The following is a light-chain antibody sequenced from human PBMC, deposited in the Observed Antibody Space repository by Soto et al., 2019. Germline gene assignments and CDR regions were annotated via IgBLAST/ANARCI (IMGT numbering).Light chain of an antibody. CDR1: SGHSSYI. J-gene: IGLJ1*01. Sequence: QSVLTQSSSASASLGSSVKLTCTLSSGHSSYIIAWHQQQPGKAPRYLMKLEGSGSYNKGSGVPDRFSGSSSGADRYLTISRLQFEAEAAYYCETCESTHQVFGPGTTLTVL. V-gene: IGLV4-60*02. CDR3: ETCESTHQV. CDR2: LEGSGSY.